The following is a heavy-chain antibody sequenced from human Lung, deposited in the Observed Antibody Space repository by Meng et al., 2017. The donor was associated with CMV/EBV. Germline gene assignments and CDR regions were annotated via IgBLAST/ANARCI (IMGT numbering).Heavy chain of an antibody. D-gene: IGHD2-2*01. J-gene: IGHJ3*02. CDR1: GFTFSSYS. CDR3: ARDHVCSSTSCYFAAGVPPDAFDI. Sequence: SCAASGFTFSSYSMNWVRQAPGKGLEWVSSISSSSSYIYYADSVKGRFTISRDNAKNSLYLQMNSLRAEDTAVYYCARDHVCSSTSCYFAAGVPPDAFDIXGQGTMVTVSS. V-gene: IGHV3-21*01. CDR2: ISSSSSYI.